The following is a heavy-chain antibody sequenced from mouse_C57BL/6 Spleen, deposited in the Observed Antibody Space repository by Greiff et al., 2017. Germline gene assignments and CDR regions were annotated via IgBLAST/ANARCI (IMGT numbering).Heavy chain of an antibody. CDR3: ARHYGSSYGFAY. CDR1: GFTFTDSY. J-gene: IGHJ3*01. CDR2: LNPNNGGT. V-gene: IGHV1-26*01. Sequence: VQLQQSGPELVKPGASVKISCKASGFTFTDSYMNWVKQSHGKSLEWIGDLNPNNGGTSYNQKCKCKATLTVAKSSSTAYIELRCLTSADSAVEYCARHYGSSYGFAYWGQGTLVTVSA. D-gene: IGHD1-1*01.